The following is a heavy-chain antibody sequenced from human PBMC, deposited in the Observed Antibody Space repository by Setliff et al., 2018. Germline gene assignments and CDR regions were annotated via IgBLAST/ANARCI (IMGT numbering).Heavy chain of an antibody. CDR3: ARDSREYYFDY. D-gene: IGHD3-22*01. V-gene: IGHV2-70*04. Sequence: SGPTLVNPTQTLTLTCTYSGFSFGISGMRLSWIRQAPGKALEWLERVDWDDDKFYSTSLATRLTISKDTFKNQVILTMTNMDPADTATYFCARDSREYYFDYWGQGILVTVSS. CDR1: GFSFGISGMR. J-gene: IGHJ4*02. CDR2: VDWDDDK.